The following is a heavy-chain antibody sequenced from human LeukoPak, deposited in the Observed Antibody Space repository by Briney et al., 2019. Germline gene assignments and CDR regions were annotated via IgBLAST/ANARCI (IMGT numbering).Heavy chain of an antibody. CDR2: IYYSGST. CDR3: ARGGYCSGGYCYKIPFDY. V-gene: IGHV4-59*08. J-gene: IGHJ4*02. CDR1: GDSISNYY. Sequence: PSETLSLTCTVSGDSISNYYWSWIRQPPGKGLEWIGYIYYSGSTNYNPSLKSRVTISIDTSKNQFSLKLSSVTAADTAVYYCARGGYCSGGYCYKIPFDYWGQGTLVTVSS. D-gene: IGHD2-15*01.